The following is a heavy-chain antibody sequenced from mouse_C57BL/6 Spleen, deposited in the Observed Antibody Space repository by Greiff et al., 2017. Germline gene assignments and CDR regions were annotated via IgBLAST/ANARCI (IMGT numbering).Heavy chain of an antibody. Sequence: QVQLQQPGAELVMPGASVKLSCKASGYTFTSYWMHWVKQRPGQGLEWIGEIDPSDSYTNYNQKFKGKSTLTVDKSSSTAYMQLSSLTSEDSAVYYCATRQLRLRTWEDYWGQGTSVTVSS. CDR1: GYTFTSYW. D-gene: IGHD3-2*02. J-gene: IGHJ4*01. CDR2: IDPSDSYT. CDR3: ATRQLRLRTWEDY. V-gene: IGHV1-69*01.